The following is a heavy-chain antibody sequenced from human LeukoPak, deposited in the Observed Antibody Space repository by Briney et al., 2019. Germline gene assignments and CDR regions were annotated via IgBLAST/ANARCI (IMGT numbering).Heavy chain of an antibody. Sequence: GGSLRLSCAASGFTFSSYAMSWVRQAPGKGLEWVSAISGSGGSTYYADSVKGRFTISRDNSKNTLYLQMNSLRAEDTAVYYCAKSGCNVQVTPLDYWGQGTLVTVSS. J-gene: IGHJ4*02. D-gene: IGHD4-23*01. V-gene: IGHV3-23*01. CDR2: ISGSGGST. CDR3: AKSGCNVQVTPLDY. CDR1: GFTFSSYA.